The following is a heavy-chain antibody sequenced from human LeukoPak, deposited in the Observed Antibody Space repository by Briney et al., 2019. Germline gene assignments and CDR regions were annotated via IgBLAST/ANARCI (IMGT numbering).Heavy chain of an antibody. V-gene: IGHV3-23*01. D-gene: IGHD6-13*01. J-gene: IGHJ4*02. CDR3: AKGSLGSWYYCDY. Sequence: PGGSLRLSCAASGFTFSGFAMSWVRRAPGKGLEWVSGISGSGDNTLYADSVKGRFTIPRDNSKNTLYLQMNSLRAEDTAVYYGAKGSLGSWYYCDYWGQETLVSVSS. CDR2: ISGSGDNT. CDR1: GFTFSGFA.